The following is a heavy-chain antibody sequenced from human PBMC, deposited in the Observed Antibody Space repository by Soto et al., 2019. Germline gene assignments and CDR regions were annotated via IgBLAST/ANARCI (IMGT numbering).Heavy chain of an antibody. CDR3: AREKYYYASSGPHLDY. CDR2: ISAYNGNT. J-gene: IGHJ4*02. Sequence: ASVKVSCKASGYTFTSYGISWVRQAPGQGLEWMGWISAYNGNTNYAQKLQGRVTMTTDTSTSTAYMELRSLRSDDTAVYYCAREKYYYASSGPHLDYWGQGTLVTVSS. CDR1: GYTFTSYG. V-gene: IGHV1-18*01. D-gene: IGHD3-22*01.